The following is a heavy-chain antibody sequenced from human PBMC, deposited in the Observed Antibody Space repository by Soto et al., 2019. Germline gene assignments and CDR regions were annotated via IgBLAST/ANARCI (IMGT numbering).Heavy chain of an antibody. V-gene: IGHV3-23*01. CDR3: AKWRDGFDYVSVAY. D-gene: IGHD5-12*01. CDR2: ISGIGNDI. Sequence: GGSLRLSCAASGFTFSIYAMSWVRQAPGKGLEWVSSISGIGNDIHYADSVKGRFTISRDNSKDTLYLQMNSRRAEDTAMYYCAKWRDGFDYVSVAYWGQGTLVTV. CDR1: GFTFSIYA. J-gene: IGHJ4*02.